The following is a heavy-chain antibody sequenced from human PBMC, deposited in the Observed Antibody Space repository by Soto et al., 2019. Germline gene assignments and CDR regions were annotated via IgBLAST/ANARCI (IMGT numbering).Heavy chain of an antibody. Sequence: PVGSLRLSCAASGFTFSSYGMHWVRQAPGKGLERVAVISYDGSNKYYADSVKGRFTISRDNSKKTLYLQMNSLRAVDISVYYCAKGGSYYCCYYGMDVWGQGTTVTVSS. CDR2: ISYDGSNK. J-gene: IGHJ6*02. CDR3: AKGGSYYCCYYGMDV. V-gene: IGHV3-30*18. CDR1: GFTFSSYG. D-gene: IGHD1-26*01.